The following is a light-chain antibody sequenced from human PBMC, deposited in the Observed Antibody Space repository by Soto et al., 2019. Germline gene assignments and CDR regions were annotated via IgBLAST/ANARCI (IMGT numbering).Light chain of an antibody. J-gene: IGKJ3*01. Sequence: ESVLTQSPGTLSMSPGERATLSCRASQSVSSSYSAWYQQKPGQAPRLLIYGASSRATGIPDRFSGSGSGTDFTLIISRLEPEDFAVYYCQQYGSLPFTFGPGTKVDIK. CDR3: QQYGSLPFT. CDR2: GAS. CDR1: QSVSSSY. V-gene: IGKV3-20*01.